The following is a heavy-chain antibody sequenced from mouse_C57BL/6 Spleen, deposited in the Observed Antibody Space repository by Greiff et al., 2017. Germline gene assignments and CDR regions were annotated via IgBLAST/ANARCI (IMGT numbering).Heavy chain of an antibody. CDR3: ARYPYYGSSWVYFDY. CDR2: FDPSDSYT. CDR1: GYTFTSYW. D-gene: IGHD1-1*01. J-gene: IGHJ2*01. Sequence: QVQLQQPGAELVMPGASVKLSCKASGYTFTSYWMHWVKQRPGQGLEWIGEFDPSDSYTNYNQKFKGKSTLTVDKSSSTAYMQLSSLTSEDSAVYYCARYPYYGSSWVYFDYWGQGTTLTVSS. V-gene: IGHV1-69*01.